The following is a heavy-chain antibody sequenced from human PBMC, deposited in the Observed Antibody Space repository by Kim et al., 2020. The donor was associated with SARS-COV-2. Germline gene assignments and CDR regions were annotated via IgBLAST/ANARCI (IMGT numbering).Heavy chain of an antibody. V-gene: IGHV3-72*01. CDR1: GFTFSDHY. CDR2: TRNKANSYTT. D-gene: IGHD2-2*01. CDR3: ARGYCSSTSCYPDDAFDI. Sequence: GGSLRLSCAASGFTFSDHYMDWVRQAPGKGLEWVGRTRNKANSYTTEYAASVKGRFTISRDDSKNSLYLQMNSLKTEDTAVYYCARGYCSSTSCYPDDAFDIWGQGTMVTVSS. J-gene: IGHJ3*02.